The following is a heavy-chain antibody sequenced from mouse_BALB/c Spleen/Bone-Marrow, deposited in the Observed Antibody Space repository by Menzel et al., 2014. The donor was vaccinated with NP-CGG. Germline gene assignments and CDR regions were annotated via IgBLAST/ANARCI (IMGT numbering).Heavy chain of an antibody. CDR1: GYTFTSYW. J-gene: IGHJ4*01. CDR2: IAPGSGST. CDR3: ARFPIYYGNYGAMDY. V-gene: IGHV1S41*01. D-gene: IGHD2-1*01. Sequence: DLVKPGASVKLSCRASGYTFTSYWINWIKQRPGQGLEWIGRIAPGSGSTYYNEMFKGKATLTVYTSSSTAYIQLSSLSSKDSAVYFCARFPIYYGNYGAMDYWGQGTSVTVSS.